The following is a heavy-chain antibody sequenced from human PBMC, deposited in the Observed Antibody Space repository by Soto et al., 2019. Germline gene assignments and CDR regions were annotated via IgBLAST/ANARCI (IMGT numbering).Heavy chain of an antibody. Sequence: LETLSLTCTVSGGSISSYYWSWIRQPPGKGLEWIGYIYYSGSTNYNPSLKSRVTISVDTSKNQFSLKLSSVTAADTAVYYCARLVGELDYWGQGTLVTVSS. D-gene: IGHD1-26*01. J-gene: IGHJ4*02. CDR2: IYYSGST. CDR3: ARLVGELDY. V-gene: IGHV4-59*01. CDR1: GGSISSYY.